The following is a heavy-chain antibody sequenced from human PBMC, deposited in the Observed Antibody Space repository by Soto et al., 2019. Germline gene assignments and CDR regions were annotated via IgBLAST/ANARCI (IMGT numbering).Heavy chain of an antibody. CDR3: ARASVRFLEWSGYPTYYFDY. CDR1: GASVKTGGYY. V-gene: IGHV4-61*08. D-gene: IGHD3-3*01. Sequence: SETLCLTCTVSGASVKTGGYYWSWIRQPPGKGLEWIGYIYYSGSTNYNPSLKSRVTISVDTSKNQFSLKLSSVTAADTAVYYCARASVRFLEWSGYPTYYFDYWGQGTLVTVSS. CDR2: IYYSGST. J-gene: IGHJ4*02.